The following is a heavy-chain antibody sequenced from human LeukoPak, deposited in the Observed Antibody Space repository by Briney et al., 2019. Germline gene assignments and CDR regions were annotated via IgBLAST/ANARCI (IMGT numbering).Heavy chain of an antibody. CDR2: IFFSGTT. Sequence: SETLSLTCTVSSVSLTNYYWSWIRQPPGKGLGWIGYIFFSGTTNYNPSLKSRVTISVDTSKNQFSLKMTSVTAADTAVYFCARVGSGGAWFDFWGQGTLVTVSS. CDR3: ARVGSGGAWFDF. D-gene: IGHD6-19*01. J-gene: IGHJ4*02. CDR1: SVSLTNYY. V-gene: IGHV4-59*01.